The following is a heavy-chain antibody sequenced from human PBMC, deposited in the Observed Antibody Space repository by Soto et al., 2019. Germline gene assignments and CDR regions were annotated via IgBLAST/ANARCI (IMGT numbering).Heavy chain of an antibody. D-gene: IGHD2-2*02. CDR1: GFTYNSSE. CDR3: ARTECCSTPCCTTYYYYGMGL. J-gene: IGHJ6*02. CDR2: INSGGGTK. V-gene: IGHV3-48*03. Sequence: PGGSLRLSCVASGFTYNSSEMNWVRQAPGKGLGWVSYINSGGGTKYYADSVKGRFTISRDNAKISLYLQMSSLRAQDTSIYYCARTECCSTPCCTTYYYYGMGLCGQGTTVAFSS.